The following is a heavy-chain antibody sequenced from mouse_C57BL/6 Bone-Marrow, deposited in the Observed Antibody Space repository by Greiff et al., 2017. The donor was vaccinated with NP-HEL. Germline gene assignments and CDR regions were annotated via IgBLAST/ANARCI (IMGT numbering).Heavy chain of an antibody. CDR2: ILPSIGRT. D-gene: IGHD1-1*01. CDR1: DSEVFPIAY. J-gene: IGHJ1*03. V-gene: IGHV15-2*01. CDR3: ARGYYGSSYGWYFDV. Sequence: VQLQQSGSELRSPGSSVKLSCKDFDSEVFPIAYMSWVRQKPGHGFEWIGGILPSIGRTIYGEKFEDKATLDADTLSNTAYLELNSLTSEDSAIYYCARGYYGSSYGWYFDVWGTGTTVTVSS.